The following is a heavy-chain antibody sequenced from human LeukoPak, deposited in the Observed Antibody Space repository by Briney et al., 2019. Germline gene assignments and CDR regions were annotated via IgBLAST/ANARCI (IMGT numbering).Heavy chain of an antibody. CDR1: GYTFTSYD. CDR2: INHNSGNA. D-gene: IGHD3-10*01. J-gene: IGHJ4*02. CDR3: ARKMRDSGSYPD. V-gene: IGHV1-8*01. Sequence: ASVKVFCKASGYTFTSYDINWVRQATGQGLEWMGWINHNSGNAGYAQNFRGRVTMTRDTSMSTLYMELSSLKSEDTAVYYCARKMRDSGSYPDWGTGPRVTVSS.